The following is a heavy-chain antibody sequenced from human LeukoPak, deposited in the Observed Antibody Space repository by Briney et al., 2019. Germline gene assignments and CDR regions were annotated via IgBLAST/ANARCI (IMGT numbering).Heavy chain of an antibody. CDR2: ISFDGSNE. J-gene: IGHJ4*02. D-gene: IGHD1-1*01. CDR3: AKDLETLPDY. V-gene: IGHV3-30*18. Sequence: GGSLRLSCVASGFTFNNYGMHWVRQAPGKGLEWVAVISFDGSNEYYADSVKGRFTISRVNFRNTLYLQMNSLRVEDTAVYYCAKDLETLPDYWGQGTLVTVSS. CDR1: GFTFNNYG.